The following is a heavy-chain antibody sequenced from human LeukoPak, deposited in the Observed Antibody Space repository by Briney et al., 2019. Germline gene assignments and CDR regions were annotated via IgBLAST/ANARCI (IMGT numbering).Heavy chain of an antibody. Sequence: PSQTLSLTCTVSGGSISSGGYYWSWIRQHPGKGLEWIGYIYYNGSTYYNPSLKSRVTISVDTSKNQFSLKLSSMTAADTAVYYCAREWDKDWFDPWGQGTLVTVSS. J-gene: IGHJ5*02. V-gene: IGHV4-31*03. CDR1: GGSISSGGYY. CDR3: AREWDKDWFDP. CDR2: IYYNGST. D-gene: IGHD1-26*01.